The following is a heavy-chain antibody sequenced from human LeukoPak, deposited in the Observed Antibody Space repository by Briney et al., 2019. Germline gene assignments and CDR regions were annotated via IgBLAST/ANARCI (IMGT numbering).Heavy chain of an antibody. D-gene: IGHD2-2*01. J-gene: IGHJ5*02. V-gene: IGHV1-18*01. CDR2: IIAYNGIT. Sequence: AAAVKVCRKSSGYTFTSYGFGWVRLAPGQGLGWMGWIIAYNGITNYAQKLQRRVTMTTDTSTSTAYMELRSLRSDDTAVYYCARSPAVVRAAMRWFDPWGERTLVTVSS. CDR3: ARSPAVVRAAMRWFDP. CDR1: GYTFTSYG.